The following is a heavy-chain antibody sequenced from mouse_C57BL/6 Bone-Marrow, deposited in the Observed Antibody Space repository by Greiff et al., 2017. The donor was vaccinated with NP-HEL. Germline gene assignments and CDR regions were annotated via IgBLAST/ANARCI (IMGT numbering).Heavy chain of an antibody. J-gene: IGHJ2*01. CDR3: ARGDYYGSSYPFDY. CDR1: GYTFTDYY. D-gene: IGHD1-1*01. V-gene: IGHV1-26*01. Sequence: VQLQQSGPELVKPGASVKISCKASGYTFTDYYMNWVKQSHGKSLEWIGDINPNNGGTSYNQKFKGKATLTVDKSSSTAYMERRSLTSEDSAVYYCARGDYYGSSYPFDYWGQGTTLTVSS. CDR2: INPNNGGT.